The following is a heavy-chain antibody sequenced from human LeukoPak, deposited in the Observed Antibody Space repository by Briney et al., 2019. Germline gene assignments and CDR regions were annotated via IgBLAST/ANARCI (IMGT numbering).Heavy chain of an antibody. J-gene: IGHJ6*02. CDR1: GGSISSSSYY. CDR2: IYYSGST. D-gene: IGHD1-1*01. CDR3: ASHHYNMDV. Sequence: PSEALSLTCTVSGGSISSSSYYWGCIRQPPGKGLEWVGSIYYSGSTHYNPSLKSRVTISGDASKNQFSLKLSSVTAADTAVYYCASHHYNMDVWGQGTTVTVSS. V-gene: IGHV4-39*01.